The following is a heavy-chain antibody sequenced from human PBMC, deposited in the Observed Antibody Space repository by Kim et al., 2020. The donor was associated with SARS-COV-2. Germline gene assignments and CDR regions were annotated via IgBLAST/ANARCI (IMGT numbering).Heavy chain of an antibody. J-gene: IGHJ4*02. CDR3: AKDETWYQYYFDY. CDR1: GFTFSSYA. V-gene: IGHV3-30*18. Sequence: GGSLRLSCAASGFTFSSYAMHWVRQAPGKGLEWVAVISYDGSNKYYADSVKGRFTISRDNSKNTLYLQMNSLRAEDTAVYYCAKDETWYQYYFDYWGQGTLVTVSS. CDR2: ISYDGSNK. D-gene: IGHD6-13*01.